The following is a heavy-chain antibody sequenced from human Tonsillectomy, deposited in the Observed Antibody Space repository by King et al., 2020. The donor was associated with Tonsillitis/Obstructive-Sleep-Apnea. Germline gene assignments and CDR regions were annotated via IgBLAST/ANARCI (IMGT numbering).Heavy chain of an antibody. CDR2: IIPIFGTA. CDR3: ARVGNYYGSGSYYTNYYYYLDV. Sequence: VQLVQSGAEVKKPGSSVKVSCKASGGTFSSYAISWVRQAPGQGLEWMGGIIPIFGTANYAQKFQGRVTITADESTSTAYMELSSLRSEDTAVYYCARVGNYYGSGSYYTNYYYYLDVWGKGTTVTVSS. J-gene: IGHJ6*03. CDR1: GGTFSSYA. D-gene: IGHD3-10*01. V-gene: IGHV1-69*01.